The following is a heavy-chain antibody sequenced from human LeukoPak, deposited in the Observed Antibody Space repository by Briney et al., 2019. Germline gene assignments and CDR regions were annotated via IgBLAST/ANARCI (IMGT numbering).Heavy chain of an antibody. Sequence: SETLSLTCTVSGGSISSGGYYWSWIRQPPGKGLEWIGYIYHSGSTYYNPSLKSRVTISVDRSKNQFSLKLSSVTAADTAVYYCARTGEQWPRYYFDYWGQGTLVTISS. V-gene: IGHV4-30-2*01. CDR2: IYHSGST. J-gene: IGHJ4*02. CDR1: GGSISSGGYY. CDR3: ARTGEQWPRYYFDY. D-gene: IGHD6-19*01.